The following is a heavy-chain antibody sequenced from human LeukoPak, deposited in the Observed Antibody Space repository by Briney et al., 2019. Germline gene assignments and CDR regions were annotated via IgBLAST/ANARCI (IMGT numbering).Heavy chain of an antibody. D-gene: IGHD4-17*01. J-gene: IGHJ4*02. Sequence: PGGSLRLSCAASGFTFSSYAMSWVRQAPGKGLEWASAISGSGGSTYYADSVKGRFTISRDNSKNTLYLQMNSLRAEDTAVYYCAKDRTEDYGDYYFDYWGQGTLVTVSS. CDR2: ISGSGGST. V-gene: IGHV3-23*01. CDR3: AKDRTEDYGDYYFDY. CDR1: GFTFSSYA.